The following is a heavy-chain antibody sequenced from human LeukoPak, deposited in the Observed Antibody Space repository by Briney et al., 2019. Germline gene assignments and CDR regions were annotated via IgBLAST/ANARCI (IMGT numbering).Heavy chain of an antibody. D-gene: IGHD1-26*01. CDR3: ARALAGATYYYYYMDV. V-gene: IGHV3-53*01. J-gene: IGHJ6*03. Sequence: GGSLRLSCAASGFTVSANYMSWVRQAPGKGLEWVSVIYSGGSTYYADSVKGRFTISRDNSKNTLYLQMNSLRAEDTAVYYCARALAGATYYYYYMDVWGKGTTVTVSS. CDR1: GFTVSANY. CDR2: IYSGGST.